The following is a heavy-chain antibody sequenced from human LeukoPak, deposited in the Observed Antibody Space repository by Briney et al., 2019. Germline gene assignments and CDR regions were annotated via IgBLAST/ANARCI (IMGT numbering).Heavy chain of an antibody. D-gene: IGHD6-19*01. J-gene: IGHJ4*02. V-gene: IGHV3-33*06. CDR1: GFTFSSYG. CDR2: IWCDGSNK. CDR3: AKDANDDSSSGWSRTDY. Sequence: GGSLRLSCAASGFTFSSYGMHWVRQAPGKGLEWVAVIWCDGSNKYYADSVKGRFTISRDNSKNTLYLQMNSLRAEDTAVYYCAKDANDDSSSGWSRTDYWGQGTLVTVSS.